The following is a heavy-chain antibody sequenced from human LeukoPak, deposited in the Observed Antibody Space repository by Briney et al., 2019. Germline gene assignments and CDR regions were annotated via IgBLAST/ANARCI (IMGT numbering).Heavy chain of an antibody. CDR2: ISGSGGST. V-gene: IGHV3-23*01. D-gene: IGHD6-19*01. J-gene: IGHJ4*02. CDR1: GFTFSSYA. Sequence: GGSLRLSCAASGFTFSSYAISWVRQAPGQGLEWVSAISGSGGSTYYADSVKGRCTISRDNSKNTLYLQMSSLRAEDTAVYYCAKDKLVYGSGPSTFDYWGQGTLVTVSS. CDR3: AKDKLVYGSGPSTFDY.